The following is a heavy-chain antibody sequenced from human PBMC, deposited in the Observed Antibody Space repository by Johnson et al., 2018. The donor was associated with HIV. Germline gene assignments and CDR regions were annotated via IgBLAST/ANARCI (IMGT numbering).Heavy chain of an antibody. J-gene: IGHJ3*02. Sequence: VQLVESGGGLVQPGGSLRLSCAASGFTFSSYAMHWVRQAPGKGLAYVSAISSNGGTTYYANSVKGRFTISRDTSKNTLYLQMGSLRAEDTAIYYCARDRLGAARPNAFDIWVQGTMVTVSS. D-gene: IGHD2-15*01. CDR2: ISSNGGTT. CDR1: GFTFSSYA. CDR3: ARDRLGAARPNAFDI. V-gene: IGHV3-64*01.